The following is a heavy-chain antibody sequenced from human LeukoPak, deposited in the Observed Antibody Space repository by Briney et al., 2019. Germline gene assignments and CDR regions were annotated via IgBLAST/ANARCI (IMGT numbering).Heavy chain of an antibody. CDR2: IKQDGSEK. J-gene: IGHJ4*02. CDR1: GFTFSSYW. V-gene: IGHV3-7*01. D-gene: IGHD3-10*01. Sequence: GGSLRLSCAASGFTFSSYWMSWVRQAPGKGLEWVANIKQDGSEKYYVDSVKGRFTISRDNAKNSLYLQMNSLRAEDAAVYYCARDQDYFGSGTYSDYWGQGTLVTVSS. CDR3: ARDQDYFGSGTYSDY.